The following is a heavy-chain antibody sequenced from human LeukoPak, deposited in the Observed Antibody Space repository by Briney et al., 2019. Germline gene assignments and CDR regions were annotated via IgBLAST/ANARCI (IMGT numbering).Heavy chain of an antibody. CDR2: INHSGST. Sequence: SETLSLTCAVYGGSFSGYYWSWIRQSPGKGLEWIGEINHSGSTNCNPSLKSRITISVDTSKNQFSLNLSSVTAADTAVYYCARPSGGFFFDYWGQGTLVTVSS. CDR1: GGSFSGYY. V-gene: IGHV4-34*01. CDR3: ARPSGGFFFDY. J-gene: IGHJ4*02. D-gene: IGHD2-15*01.